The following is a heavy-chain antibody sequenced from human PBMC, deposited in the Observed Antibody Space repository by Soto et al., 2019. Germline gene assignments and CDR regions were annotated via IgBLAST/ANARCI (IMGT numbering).Heavy chain of an antibody. CDR2: INHSGST. V-gene: IGHV4-34*01. D-gene: IGHD3-9*01. CDR3: ARLGLRYFDWDY. J-gene: IGHJ4*02. CDR1: GGSFSGYY. Sequence: SETLSLTCAVYGGSFSGYYWSWIRQPPGKGLEWIGEINHSGSTNYNPSHKSRVTISVDTSKNQFSLKLRSVTAADTAVYYCARLGLRYFDWDYWGQGTLVTVSS.